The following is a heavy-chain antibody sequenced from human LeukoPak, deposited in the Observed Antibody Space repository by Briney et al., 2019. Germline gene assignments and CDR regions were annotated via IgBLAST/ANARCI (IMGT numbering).Heavy chain of an antibody. D-gene: IGHD1-20*01. CDR2: INPNSGGT. Sequence: GASVKVSCKASGYTFTGYYMHWVRQAPGQGLEWMGWINPNSGGTNYAQKFQGRVTMTRDTSISTAYMELSRLRSDDTAVYYCARVFNGFGNWNDCFDYWGQGTLVTVSS. J-gene: IGHJ4*02. V-gene: IGHV1-2*02. CDR3: ARVFNGFGNWNDCFDY. CDR1: GYTFTGYY.